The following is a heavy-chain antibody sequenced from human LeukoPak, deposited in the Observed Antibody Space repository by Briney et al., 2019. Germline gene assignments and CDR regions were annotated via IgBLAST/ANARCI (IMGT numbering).Heavy chain of an antibody. CDR1: GFTFSSYE. CDR2: ISSSGSTI. V-gene: IGHV3-48*03. D-gene: IGHD6-13*01. J-gene: IGHJ4*02. Sequence: GGSLILSCAASGFTFSSYEMNWVRQAPGKGLEWVSYISSSGSTIYYADSVKGRFTISGDNAKNSLYLQMNSLRAEDTAVYYCAREKYSSSPFRYWGQGTLVTVSS. CDR3: AREKYSSSPFRY.